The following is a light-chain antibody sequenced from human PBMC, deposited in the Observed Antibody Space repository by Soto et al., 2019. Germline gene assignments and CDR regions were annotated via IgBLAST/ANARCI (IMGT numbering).Light chain of an antibody. J-gene: IGKJ4*01. CDR1: QGSSSW. CDR2: AAS. V-gene: IGKV1-12*01. Sequence: DIQMTQSPSFVSASVGDRVTITCRASQGSSSWLAWYQQKPGKAPKLLISAASSLQSGVPSRFRGSGSGTDFTLTLSRMQPEDFATYFCTPAYHFPLTFGGGTKVEIK. CDR3: TPAYHFPLT.